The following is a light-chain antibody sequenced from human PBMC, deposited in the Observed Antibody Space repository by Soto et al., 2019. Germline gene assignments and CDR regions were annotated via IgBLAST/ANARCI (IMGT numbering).Light chain of an antibody. V-gene: IGLV2-14*03. CDR3: SSYTTGRTLV. J-gene: IGLJ2*01. CDR1: NSDVGAYNF. CDR2: DVT. Sequence: HSALTQPASVSGCPGQSITISCTGTNSDVGAYNFVSWYQQHPGKAPKLMIYDVTSRPSGVSNRFSGSKSGNTASLTISGLQAEDEADYYCSSYTTGRTLVFGGGTKLTVL.